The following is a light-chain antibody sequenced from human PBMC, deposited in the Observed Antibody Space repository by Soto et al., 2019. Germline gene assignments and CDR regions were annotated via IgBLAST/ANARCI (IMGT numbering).Light chain of an antibody. CDR2: KAS. CDR3: QQYYSRVT. Sequence: DIQMTQSPSTLSASVGDRVTITCRANQSISSWLAWYQRRPGKAPRLLISKASSLESGVPSRFSGGGFGTEFTLTISSLQPDEFATYYCQQYYSRVTFGQGTTVEIK. CDR1: QSISSW. V-gene: IGKV1-5*03. J-gene: IGKJ1*01.